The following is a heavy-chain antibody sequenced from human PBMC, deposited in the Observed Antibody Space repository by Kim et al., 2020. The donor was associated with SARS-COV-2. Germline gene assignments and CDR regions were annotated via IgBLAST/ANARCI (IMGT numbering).Heavy chain of an antibody. Sequence: GGSLRLSCAASGFTFSNDWMSWVRQAPGKGLEWVGRIKSKTGGGKTDYAAPVKGRFTISRDDSKNTLYLQMNSLKTEDTAVYYCTTGASVLRFLEWSSDFDYWGQGTLVTVSS. CDR2: IKSKTGGGKT. CDR1: GFTFSNDW. V-gene: IGHV3-15*01. D-gene: IGHD3-3*01. J-gene: IGHJ4*02. CDR3: TTGASVLRFLEWSSDFDY.